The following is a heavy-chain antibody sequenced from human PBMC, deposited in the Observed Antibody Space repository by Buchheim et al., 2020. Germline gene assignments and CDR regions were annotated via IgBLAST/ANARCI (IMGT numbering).Heavy chain of an antibody. Sequence: VQLQQWGAGLLKPSETLSLTCTVYGGSLSGFYWNWIRQPPGKGLEWIGYIYYSGSTYYNPSLKSRVTISVDTSKNQFSLKLSSVTAADTAVYYCARGIGYGDYLDYWGQGTL. V-gene: IGHV4-34*01. D-gene: IGHD4-17*01. CDR1: GGSLSGFY. CDR3: ARGIGYGDYLDY. CDR2: IYYSGST. J-gene: IGHJ4*02.